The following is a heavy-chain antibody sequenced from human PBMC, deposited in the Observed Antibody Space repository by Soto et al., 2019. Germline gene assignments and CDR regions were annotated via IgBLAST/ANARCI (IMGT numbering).Heavy chain of an antibody. V-gene: IGHV4-31*03. CDR1: GESIDTAGYY. J-gene: IGHJ4*02. Sequence: QVQLQESGPRLVRPSQTLSLTCTVSGESIDTAGYYWTWILQRPGRGLEWLGFIYHSGATYYSSSMKSRLSISIDRSQNQFSLKVTSVTAADTAVYFCSRGDYWGQGMLVTVSS. CDR2: IYHSGAT. CDR3: SRGDY.